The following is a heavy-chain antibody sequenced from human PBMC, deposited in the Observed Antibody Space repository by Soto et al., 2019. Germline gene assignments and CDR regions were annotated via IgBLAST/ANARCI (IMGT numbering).Heavy chain of an antibody. Sequence: QVQLVESGGGVVQPGRSLRLSCAASGFTFSSYGMHWVRQAPGKGLEWVAVISYDGSNKYYAYSVKGRFTISRDNSKNTLYLQMNSLRAEDTAVYYCAKSLRCMITSPPFDPWGQGTLVTVSS. J-gene: IGHJ5*02. CDR3: AKSLRCMITSPPFDP. CDR2: ISYDGSNK. V-gene: IGHV3-30*18. D-gene: IGHD3-16*01. CDR1: GFTFSSYG.